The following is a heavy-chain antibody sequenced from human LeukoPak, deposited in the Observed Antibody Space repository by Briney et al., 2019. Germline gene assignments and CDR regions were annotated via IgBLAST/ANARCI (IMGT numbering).Heavy chain of an antibody. CDR1: GFIFDDYG. D-gene: IGHD4/OR15-4a*01. CDR2: INWNGGST. CDR3: ARAHGAYPFDY. J-gene: IGHJ4*02. Sequence: GGSLRLSCAASGFIFDDYGMSWVRQGPGKGLEWVSGINWNGGSTTYADSVKGRFTISRDNAKNSLYLQMNSLRAEDTAVYYCARAHGAYPFDYWGQGTLVTVSS. V-gene: IGHV3-20*04.